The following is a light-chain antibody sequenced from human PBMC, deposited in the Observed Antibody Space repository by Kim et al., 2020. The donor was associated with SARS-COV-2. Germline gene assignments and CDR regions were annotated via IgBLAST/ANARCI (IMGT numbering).Light chain of an antibody. CDR3: MQGSHWPLT. Sequence: DVVMTQSPLSLPVTLGQPASISCKSSQSLVASDGDTHLSWFQQRPGQAPRRLIHNISNRDSGVPDKFSGSGSGTDFTLKISRVQAEDVGVYYCMQGSHWPLTFGGGTKVDIK. CDR2: NIS. CDR1: QSLVASDGDTH. J-gene: IGKJ4*01. V-gene: IGKV2-30*01.